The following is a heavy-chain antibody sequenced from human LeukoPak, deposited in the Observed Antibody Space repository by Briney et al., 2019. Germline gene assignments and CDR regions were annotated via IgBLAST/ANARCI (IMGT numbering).Heavy chain of an antibody. V-gene: IGHV4-34*01. D-gene: IGHD5-18*01. CDR3: ARSQLWSPFSY. J-gene: IGHJ4*02. CDR1: GESLRGYY. Sequence: PPETLSLTCVVYGESLRGYYCNWIRQPPGKGLEWIGEINHSGGTNYNPSLKSRVTISVDTSTNVFSLKLSSVTAADTAVYYCARSQLWSPFSYWGQGTLVTVSS. CDR2: INHSGGT.